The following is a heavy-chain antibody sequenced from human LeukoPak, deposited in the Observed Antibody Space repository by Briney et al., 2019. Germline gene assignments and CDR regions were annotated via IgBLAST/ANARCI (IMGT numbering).Heavy chain of an antibody. Sequence: GGSLRLSCAASGFTFSTYGIHWVRQAPGKGLEWVAVISYDGSNKYYADSVKGRFTISRDNSKNTLYLQMDSLRAEDTAVYYCAKAIYSGSYYGLYFQHWGQGTLVTVSS. V-gene: IGHV3-30*18. D-gene: IGHD1-26*01. CDR2: ISYDGSNK. J-gene: IGHJ1*01. CDR1: GFTFSTYG. CDR3: AKAIYSGSYYGLYFQH.